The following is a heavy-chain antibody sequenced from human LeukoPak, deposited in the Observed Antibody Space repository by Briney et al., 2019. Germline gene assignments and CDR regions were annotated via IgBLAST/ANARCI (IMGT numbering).Heavy chain of an antibody. Sequence: GESLKISCKGSGYDFFYYWIAWVRQMPGKGLEWMGIIYPGDSDIRYSPSFQGQVTISADKSISTAYLQWSGLKASDTAMFYCARLQPPLLGYYFDNRGYLGAFDIWGQGTMVTVSS. CDR2: IYPGDSDI. J-gene: IGHJ3*02. D-gene: IGHD3-22*01. CDR3: ARLQPPLLGYYFDNRGYLGAFDI. CDR1: GYDFFYYW. V-gene: IGHV5-51*01.